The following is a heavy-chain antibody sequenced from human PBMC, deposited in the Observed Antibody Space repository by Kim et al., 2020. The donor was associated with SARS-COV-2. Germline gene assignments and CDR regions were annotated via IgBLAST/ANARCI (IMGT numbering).Heavy chain of an antibody. CDR2: IYHSGST. J-gene: IGHJ3*02. CDR1: GGSISSSNW. Sequence: SETLSLTCAVSGGSISSSNWWSWVRQPPGKGLEWIGEIYHSGSTNYNPSLKSRVTISVDKSKNQFSLKLSSVTAADTAVYYCARVTPNIQWLAITDAFDIWGQGTMVTVSS. V-gene: IGHV4-4*02. D-gene: IGHD6-19*01. CDR3: ARVTPNIQWLAITDAFDI.